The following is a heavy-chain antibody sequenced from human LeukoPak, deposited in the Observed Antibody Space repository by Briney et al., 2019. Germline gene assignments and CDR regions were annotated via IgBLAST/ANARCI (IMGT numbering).Heavy chain of an antibody. V-gene: IGHV4-59*01. Sequence: PSETLSLTCTVSGGSISSYYWSWLRQPPGKGLEWIGYIYYSGSTNYDPSLKSRVTISVDTSKNQFSLKLSSVTAADTAVYYCARVSGRFGPWGQGTLVTVSS. J-gene: IGHJ5*02. CDR2: IYYSGST. CDR1: GGSISSYY. D-gene: IGHD3-16*01. CDR3: ARVSGRFGP.